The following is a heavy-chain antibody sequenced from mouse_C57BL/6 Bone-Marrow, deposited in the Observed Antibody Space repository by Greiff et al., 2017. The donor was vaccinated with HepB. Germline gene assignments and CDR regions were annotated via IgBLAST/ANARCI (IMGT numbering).Heavy chain of an antibody. D-gene: IGHD2-1*01. CDR2: FYPGSGSI. Sequence: VQLQQSGAELVKPGASVKLSCKASGYTFTEYTIHWVKQRSGQGLEWIGWFYPGSGSIKYNEKFKDKATLTADKSSSTVYMELSRLTSEDSAVYFCARHEDRGMLIYYGNYNYAMDYWGQGTSVTVSS. CDR3: ARHEDRGMLIYYGNYNYAMDY. CDR1: GYTFTEYT. J-gene: IGHJ4*01. V-gene: IGHV1-62-2*01.